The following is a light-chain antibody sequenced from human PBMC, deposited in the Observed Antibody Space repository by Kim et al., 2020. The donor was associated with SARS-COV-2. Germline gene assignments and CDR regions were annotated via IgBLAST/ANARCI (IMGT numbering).Light chain of an antibody. CDR3: AAWDDSLRGV. CDR2: RNN. CDR1: RSNIGSNY. J-gene: IGLJ2*01. V-gene: IGLV1-47*01. Sequence: PWPRVTISCSGSRSNIGSNYVYWYQQLPGTAPKLLIYRNNQRPSGVPDRFSGSKSGTSASLAISGLRSEDEADYYCAAWDDSLRGVFGGGTQLTVL.